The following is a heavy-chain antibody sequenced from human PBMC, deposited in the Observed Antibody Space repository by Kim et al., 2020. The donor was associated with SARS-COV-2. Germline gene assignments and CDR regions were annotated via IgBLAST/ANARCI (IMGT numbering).Heavy chain of an antibody. Sequence: GGSLRLSCAASGFTFSSYAMSWVRQAPGKGLEWVSAISGSGGSTYYADSVKGRFTISRDNSKNTLYLQMNSLRAEDTAVYYCAKDLIYDILTGYYQRGFDYWGQGTLVTVSS. CDR2: ISGSGGST. D-gene: IGHD3-9*01. V-gene: IGHV3-23*01. CDR3: AKDLIYDILTGYYQRGFDY. CDR1: GFTFSSYA. J-gene: IGHJ4*02.